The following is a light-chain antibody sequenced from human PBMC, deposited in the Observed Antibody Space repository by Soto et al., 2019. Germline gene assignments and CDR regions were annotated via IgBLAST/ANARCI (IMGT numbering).Light chain of an antibody. Sequence: EVVLTQTPGTLSLSPGDRVTLSCKASQSIATPYLAWYQQTFGQAPRLLISSTSKRAPDIPDRFSGAGSGTDFTLTISRLESEDSGVYYCHHYSSLPITFGQGTRLV. J-gene: IGKJ5*01. CDR3: HHYSSLPIT. V-gene: IGKV3-20*01. CDR2: STS. CDR1: QSIATPY.